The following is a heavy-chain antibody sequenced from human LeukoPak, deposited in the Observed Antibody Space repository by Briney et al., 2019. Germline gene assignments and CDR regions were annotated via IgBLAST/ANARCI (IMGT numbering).Heavy chain of an antibody. CDR3: AKVLLHSSSLYMVRGYCDY. V-gene: IGHV3-23*01. D-gene: IGHD6-13*01. J-gene: IGHJ4*02. CDR1: GFTFSSYA. CDR2: ISGSGGST. Sequence: GGSLRLSCAASGFTFSSYAMSWVRQAPGKGLEWVSAISGSGGSTYYADSVKGRFTISRDNSKNTLYLQMNRLRAEDTAVYYCAKVLLHSSSLYMVRGYCDYWGQGTLVSVSS.